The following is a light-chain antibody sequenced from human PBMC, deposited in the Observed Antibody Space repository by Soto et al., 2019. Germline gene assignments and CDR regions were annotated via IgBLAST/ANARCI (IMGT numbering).Light chain of an antibody. CDR1: HSVSSSY. CDR3: QQYDSSPKT. CDR2: DAS. V-gene: IGKV3-20*01. Sequence: IVLTQSPVTLSFSPCEIATLSCRSSHSVSSSYLAWYQQKPGQAPRLLIYDASSRATGIPDRFSGSGSGTDFTLTISRLEPEDFAVYYCQQYDSSPKTFGQGTKVDIK. J-gene: IGKJ1*01.